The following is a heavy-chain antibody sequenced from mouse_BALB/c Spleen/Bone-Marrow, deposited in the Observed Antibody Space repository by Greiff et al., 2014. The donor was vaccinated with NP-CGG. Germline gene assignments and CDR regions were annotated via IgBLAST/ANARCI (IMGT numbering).Heavy chain of an antibody. V-gene: IGHV14-3*02. Sequence: VQLQQPGAEVVKPGASVKLSCTASGFNIKDTYMHWVKQRPEQGLEWIGRIDPANGNTKYDPKFQGKATITADTSSNTAYLQLSSLTSEDTAVYYCATMITDWYFDVWGAGTTVTVSS. D-gene: IGHD2-4*01. J-gene: IGHJ1*01. CDR1: GFNIKDTY. CDR3: ATMITDWYFDV. CDR2: IDPANGNT.